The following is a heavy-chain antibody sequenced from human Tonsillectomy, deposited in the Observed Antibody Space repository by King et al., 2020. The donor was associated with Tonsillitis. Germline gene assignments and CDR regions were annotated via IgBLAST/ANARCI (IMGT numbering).Heavy chain of an antibody. CDR3: ARGDSTRHFGWFDP. CDR2: IYYSGST. CDR1: GGSISSSSYY. Sequence: QLQESGPGLVKPSETLSLTCTVSGGSISSSSYYWGWIRQPPGKGLEWIGSIYYSGSTYYNPSLKSRVTISVDTSKNQFSLKLSSVTAADTAVYYCARGDSTRHFGWFDPWGQGTLVTASS. V-gene: IGHV4-39*01. D-gene: IGHD3-3*02. J-gene: IGHJ5*02.